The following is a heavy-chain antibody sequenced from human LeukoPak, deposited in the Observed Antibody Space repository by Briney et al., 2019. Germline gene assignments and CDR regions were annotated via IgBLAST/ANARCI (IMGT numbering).Heavy chain of an antibody. CDR1: GFTFSSYG. CDR2: ISYGGSNK. V-gene: IGHV3-30*03. D-gene: IGHD6-19*01. J-gene: IGHJ6*02. Sequence: GGSLRLSCAASGFTFSSYGMHWVRQAPGKGLEWVAVISYGGSNKYYADSVKGRFTISRDNSKNTLYLQMNSLRAEDTAVYYCALIAVAATPYGMDVWGQGTTVTVSS. CDR3: ALIAVAATPYGMDV.